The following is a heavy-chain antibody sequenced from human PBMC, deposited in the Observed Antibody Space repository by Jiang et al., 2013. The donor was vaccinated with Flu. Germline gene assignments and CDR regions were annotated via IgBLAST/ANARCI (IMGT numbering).Heavy chain of an antibody. V-gene: IGHV4-59*08. J-gene: IGHJ6*04. CDR1: GGSISNYY. CDR2: VYHSGNT. Sequence: KPSETLSLTCTVSGGSISNYYWNWIRQPPGKGLEWIGYVYHSGNTNYNPSLKSRVTISADTSKNQFSLKLKSVTAADTAVYYCARRGHSYGSTFYYYGMEVWGKGTTVTVSP. CDR3: ARRGHSYGSTFYYYGMEV. D-gene: IGHD5-18*01.